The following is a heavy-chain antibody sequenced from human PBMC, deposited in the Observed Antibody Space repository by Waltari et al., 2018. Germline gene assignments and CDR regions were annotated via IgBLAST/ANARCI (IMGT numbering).Heavy chain of an antibody. J-gene: IGHJ4*02. D-gene: IGHD6-19*01. Sequence: QLQLQESGPGLVKPSETLSLTCTVSGGSISSSSYYWGWIRQPPGKGLEWIGSIYYSGSTYYNPSLKSRVTISVDTSKNQFSLKLSSVTAADTAGYYCARVVAVAGTRYFDYWGQGTLVTVSS. V-gene: IGHV4-39*07. CDR1: GGSISSSSYY. CDR3: ARVVAVAGTRYFDY. CDR2: IYYSGST.